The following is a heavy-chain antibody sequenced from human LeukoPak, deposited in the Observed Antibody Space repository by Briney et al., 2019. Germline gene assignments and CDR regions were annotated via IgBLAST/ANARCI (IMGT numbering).Heavy chain of an antibody. CDR3: ARLPRFYGSGSYLLDY. Sequence: ASVKVSCKASGYTFTGYYMHWVRQAPGQGLEWMGWINPNSGGTNYAQKFQGRVTMTRNTSISTAYMELSSLRSEDTAVYYCARLPRFYGSGSYLLDYWGQGTLVTVSS. CDR2: INPNSGGT. CDR1: GYTFTGYY. V-gene: IGHV1-2*02. D-gene: IGHD3-10*01. J-gene: IGHJ4*02.